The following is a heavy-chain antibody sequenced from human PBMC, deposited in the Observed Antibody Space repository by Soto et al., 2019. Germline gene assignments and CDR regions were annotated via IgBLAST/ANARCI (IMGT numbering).Heavy chain of an antibody. V-gene: IGHV3-23*01. CDR3: AKEAEENEQVPIPGDD. CDR1: GFTFRNHA. J-gene: IGHJ4*02. D-gene: IGHD2-2*02. CDR2: ISGSGTMK. Sequence: LRLSFVASGFTFRNHAMAWVRQAPGKGLEWVSGISGSGTMKYYADSVRGHFTISRENAKNTLHLQMDNLRVEDTAVYYCAKEAEENEQVPIPGDDWGQGTLVTVSS.